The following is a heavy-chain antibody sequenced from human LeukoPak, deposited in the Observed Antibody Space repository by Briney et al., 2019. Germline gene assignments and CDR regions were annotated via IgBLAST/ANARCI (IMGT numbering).Heavy chain of an antibody. CDR2: IYYSGST. CDR3: ASIDYYDSSASTGVAVIDY. J-gene: IGHJ4*02. Sequence: PSETLSLTCTVSGDSISSSSSYWGWIRQPPGEGLEWIGSIYYSGSTYYNTSLKSRVTISVDTSKNQFSLKLSSVTAADTAVYYCASIDYYDSSASTGVAVIDYWGQGTLVTVSS. V-gene: IGHV4-39*07. CDR1: GDSISSSSSY. D-gene: IGHD3-22*01.